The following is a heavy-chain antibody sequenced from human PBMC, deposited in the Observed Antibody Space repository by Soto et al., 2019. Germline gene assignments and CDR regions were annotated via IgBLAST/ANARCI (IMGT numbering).Heavy chain of an antibody. CDR1: GYSITSYW. J-gene: IGHJ4*02. CDR3: TRGRVATRTFAY. CDR2: IFPDDSDT. V-gene: IGHV5-51*01. Sequence: GESLKISCKASGYSITSYWIAWVRQMPGQGLEWMGIIFPDDSDTRYSPSFQGQVTISADKSISTAYVQWSSLKASDTAMYYCTRGRVATRTFAYWGQGTLVTVSS. D-gene: IGHD3-3*01.